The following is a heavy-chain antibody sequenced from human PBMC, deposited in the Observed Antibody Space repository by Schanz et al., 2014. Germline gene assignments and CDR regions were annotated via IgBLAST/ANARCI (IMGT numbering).Heavy chain of an antibody. CDR2: ISGSGAST. J-gene: IGHJ3*02. CDR3: AKSDAFDI. Sequence: VQLVESGGGLVKPGGSLRLSCATSGFSFSSYAINWVRQAPGKGLEWVSGISGSGASTYYADSVKGRFTISRDNAKNTLYLQMNSLRAEDTAVYYCAKSDAFDIWGQGTLVTVSS. V-gene: IGHV3-23*04. CDR1: GFSFSSYA.